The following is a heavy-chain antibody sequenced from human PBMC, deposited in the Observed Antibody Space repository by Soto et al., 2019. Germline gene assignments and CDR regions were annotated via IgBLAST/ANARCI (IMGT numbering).Heavy chain of an antibody. J-gene: IGHJ4*02. Sequence: PGGSLRLSCAASGFTFSSYAMSWVRQAPGKGLEWVSAISGSGGSTYYADSVKGRFTISRDNSKNTLYLQMNSLRAEDTAVYYCAKDASRYSYGPTYYFDYWGQGTLVTVSS. V-gene: IGHV3-23*01. CDR2: ISGSGGST. CDR3: AKDASRYSYGPTYYFDY. CDR1: GFTFSSYA. D-gene: IGHD5-18*01.